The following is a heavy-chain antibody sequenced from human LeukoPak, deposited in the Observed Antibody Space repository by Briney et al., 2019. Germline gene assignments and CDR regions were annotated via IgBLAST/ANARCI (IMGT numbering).Heavy chain of an antibody. CDR1: GGSFSGYY. J-gene: IGHJ4*02. V-gene: IGHV4-34*01. CDR2: INHSGST. Sequence: PSETLSLTCAVYGGSFSGYYWSWIRQPPGKGLEWIGEINHSGSTNYNPSLKSRVTISVDTSKNQFSLKLSSVTAADTAVYYCASSSWYGKFDYWGQGTLVTVSS. CDR3: ASSSWYGKFDY. D-gene: IGHD6-13*01.